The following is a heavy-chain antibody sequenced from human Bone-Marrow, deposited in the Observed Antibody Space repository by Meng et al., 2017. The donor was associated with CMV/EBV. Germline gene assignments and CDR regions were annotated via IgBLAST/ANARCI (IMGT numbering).Heavy chain of an antibody. D-gene: IGHD7-27*01. Sequence: SETLSLTCTVSGGSISSYYWSWIRQPPGKGLEWIGEINHSGSTNYNPSLKSRVTISVDTSKNQFSLKLSSVTAADTAVYYCARWALGIGDYWGQGTLVTVSS. CDR3: ARWALGIGDY. CDR2: INHSGST. V-gene: IGHV4-34*01. J-gene: IGHJ4*02. CDR1: GGSISSYY.